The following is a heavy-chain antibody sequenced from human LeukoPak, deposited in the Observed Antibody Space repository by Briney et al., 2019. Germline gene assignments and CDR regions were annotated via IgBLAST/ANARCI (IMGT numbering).Heavy chain of an antibody. J-gene: IGHJ4*02. CDR2: IYYSGST. CDR3: ARDLSMFGSSWFDY. V-gene: IGHV4-59*01. D-gene: IGHD6-13*01. CDR1: GGSISSYY. Sequence: SETLSLTCTVSGGSISSYYWSWIRQPPWKGLEWIGYIYYSGSTNYNPSLKSRVTISVDTSKNQFSLKLSSVTAADTAVYYCARDLSMFGSSWFDYWGQGTLVTVSS.